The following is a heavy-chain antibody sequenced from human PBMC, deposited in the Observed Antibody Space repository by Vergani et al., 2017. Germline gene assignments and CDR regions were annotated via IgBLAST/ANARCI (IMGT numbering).Heavy chain of an antibody. J-gene: IGHJ3*02. CDR2: IRPYTGHT. Sequence: QVQLVQSGAELKKPGASVSVSCKGSSHTFQTYGISWVRQAPGKGLEWMAWIRPYTGHTIYAQKFQDRVTMTADTSTNTAYMELSSLRSEDTAVYYCATTGGIVGATRAFDIWGQGTMVTVSS. CDR1: SHTFQTYG. CDR3: ATTGGIVGATRAFDI. D-gene: IGHD1-26*01. V-gene: IGHV1-18*01.